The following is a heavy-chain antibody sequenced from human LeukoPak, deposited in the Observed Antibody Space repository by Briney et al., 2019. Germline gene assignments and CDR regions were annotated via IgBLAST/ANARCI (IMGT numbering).Heavy chain of an antibody. D-gene: IGHD3-10*01. CDR1: GFTFSNYV. V-gene: IGHV3-23*01. J-gene: IGHJ4*02. CDR2: ISGSGGSA. CDR3: AKGRSARFGEFDY. Sequence: PGGSLRLSCAASGFTFSNYVMSWVPQAPGKGLEWVSIISGSGGSAYYADSVKGRFTISRDNSKNTLYLHMNSLRAEDTAVYYCAKGRSARFGEFDYWGQGTLVTVSS.